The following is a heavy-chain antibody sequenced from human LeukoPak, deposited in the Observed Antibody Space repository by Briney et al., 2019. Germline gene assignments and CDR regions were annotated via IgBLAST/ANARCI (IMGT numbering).Heavy chain of an antibody. CDR3: ARGDDYYDSSGYPAYNWFDP. D-gene: IGHD3-22*01. V-gene: IGHV1-2*02. Sequence: ASVKVSCKASGYTFTGYYMHWVRQAPGQGLEWMGWINPNSGGTNYAQKFQGRVTMTRDTSISTAYMELSRLRSDDTAVYYCARGDDYYDSSGYPAYNWFDPWGQGTLVTVSS. CDR1: GYTFTGYY. J-gene: IGHJ5*02. CDR2: INPNSGGT.